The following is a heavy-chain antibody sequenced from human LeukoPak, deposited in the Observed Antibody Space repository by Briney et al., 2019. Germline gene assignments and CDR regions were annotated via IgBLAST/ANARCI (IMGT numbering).Heavy chain of an antibody. CDR2: IYYSGST. CDR1: DGSIRSSSYY. V-gene: IGHV4-39*07. Sequence: SETLSLTCSVSDGSIRSSSYYWGWIRQPPGKGLEWIGTIYYSGSTYYNSSLKSRVTISVDTSKNQFSLKLSSVTAADTAVYYCARGGWLKNWFDPWGQRTLVTVSS. CDR3: ARGGWLKNWFDP. D-gene: IGHD6-19*01. J-gene: IGHJ5*02.